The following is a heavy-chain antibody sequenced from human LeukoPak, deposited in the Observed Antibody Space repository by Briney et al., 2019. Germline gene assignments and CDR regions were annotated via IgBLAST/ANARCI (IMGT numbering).Heavy chain of an antibody. V-gene: IGHV3-30-3*01. Sequence: GRSLRLSCAASGFTFSSHAMHWVRQAPGKGLEWVAVISYDGSNKYYADSVKGRFTISRDNSKNTLYLQMNSLRAEDTAVYYCASVGGYSSSWYGGFDYWGQGTLVTVSS. CDR1: GFTFSSHA. CDR3: ASVGGYSSSWYGGFDY. CDR2: ISYDGSNK. J-gene: IGHJ4*02. D-gene: IGHD6-13*01.